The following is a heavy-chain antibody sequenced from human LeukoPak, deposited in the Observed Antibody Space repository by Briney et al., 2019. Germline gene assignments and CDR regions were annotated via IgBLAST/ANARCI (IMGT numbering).Heavy chain of an antibody. J-gene: IGHJ3*02. CDR1: GFTFSSYE. Sequence: RPGGSLRLSCAASGFTFSSYEMTWVRQAPGKGLEWVSYISSSGSTIYYADSVKGRFTISRDNAKNSLYLQMNSLRAEDTAVYYCARITINGNAFDIWGQGTMVTVSS. D-gene: IGHD1-20*01. CDR3: ARITINGNAFDI. V-gene: IGHV3-48*03. CDR2: ISSSGSTI.